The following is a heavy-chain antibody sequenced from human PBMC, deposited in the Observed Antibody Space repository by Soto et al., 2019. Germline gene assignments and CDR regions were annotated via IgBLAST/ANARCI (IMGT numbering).Heavy chain of an antibody. J-gene: IGHJ4*02. CDR1: DGSISYYY. CDR3: ARLSQVVPLPDY. V-gene: IGHV4-59*01. CDR2: IYYSGST. Sequence: QVQLQESGPGLVKPSETLSLTCTVSDGSISYYYWSWIRQPPGKGLEWIGYIYYSGSTNYNPSLKSRVTISVDTSKNQFSLKLSSVTAADTAVYYCARLSQVVPLPDYWCQGTLVTVSS. D-gene: IGHD6-13*01.